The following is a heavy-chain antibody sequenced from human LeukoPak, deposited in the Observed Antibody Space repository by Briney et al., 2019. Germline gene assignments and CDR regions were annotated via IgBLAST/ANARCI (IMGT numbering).Heavy chain of an antibody. CDR3: AKDPPYCGGDCGYFDY. CDR1: GFTVSSNY. D-gene: IGHD2-21*01. V-gene: IGHV3-66*01. CDR2: IYSGGST. Sequence: PGGSLRLSCAASGFTVSSNYMSWVRQAPGKGLEWVSVIYSGGSTYYADSVKGRFTISRDNSKNTLYLQMNSLRAEDTAVYYCAKDPPYCGGDCGYFDYWGQGTLVTVSS. J-gene: IGHJ4*02.